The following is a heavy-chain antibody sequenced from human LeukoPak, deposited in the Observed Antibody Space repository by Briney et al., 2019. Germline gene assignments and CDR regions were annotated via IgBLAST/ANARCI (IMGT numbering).Heavy chain of an antibody. Sequence: PGGSLRLSRAASVFPFSSYSMNWVRHAPGKGLEGVSYIRSSSSTIYYAGSVKGRFTSSRDNAKNSLYLQMNSLRAEDTAVYYCARDDNLYSSSWYFFDYWGQGTRVTVSS. CDR1: VFPFSSYS. V-gene: IGHV3-48*01. CDR2: IRSSSSTI. D-gene: IGHD6-13*01. CDR3: ARDDNLYSSSWYFFDY. J-gene: IGHJ4*02.